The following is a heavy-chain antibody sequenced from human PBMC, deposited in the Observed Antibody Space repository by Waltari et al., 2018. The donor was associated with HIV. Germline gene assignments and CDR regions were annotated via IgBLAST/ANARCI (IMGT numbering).Heavy chain of an antibody. CDR2: IYSSGST. CDR3: ARFKAATGNDY. V-gene: IGHV4-4*07. Sequence: QVQLQESGPGLVKPSETLSLTCTVSGGSISTYYWNWIRQPAGKELEWIGRIYSSGSTNYNPSLKSRLSMSVDMSKNQFSLSLSSVTAADTAVYYCARFKAATGNDYWGQGTLVTVSS. J-gene: IGHJ4*02. CDR1: GGSISTYY. D-gene: IGHD6-25*01.